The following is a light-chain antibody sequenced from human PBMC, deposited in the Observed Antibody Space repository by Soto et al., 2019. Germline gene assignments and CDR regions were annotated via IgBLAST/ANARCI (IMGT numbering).Light chain of an antibody. Sequence: ELVLTQSPATLSVSPGERASLSCRASQSVGNNLAWYQHKPGQAHRXPIHGASTRATGIPARFSGNWSGTEGKLTLRSLQSEDCSVYDRQQQRYWPRTFGQGTKVDIK. V-gene: IGKV3-15*01. J-gene: IGKJ1*01. CDR3: QQQRYWPRT. CDR1: QSVGNN. CDR2: GAS.